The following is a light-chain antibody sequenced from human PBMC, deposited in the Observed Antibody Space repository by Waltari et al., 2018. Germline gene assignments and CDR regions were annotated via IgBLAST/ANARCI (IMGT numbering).Light chain of an antibody. CDR1: SSNIGSNT. Sequence: QSVLTQPPSASGTPGQSVTISCSGSSSNIGSNTVNWYQPLPGTAPKLPIYSNLPRPSGVPDRFSASRSGTSASLAISGLQSGDGADFYCAAWDDSLNAWVFGGGTKLTVL. CDR3: AAWDDSLNAWV. CDR2: SNL. V-gene: IGLV1-44*01. J-gene: IGLJ3*02.